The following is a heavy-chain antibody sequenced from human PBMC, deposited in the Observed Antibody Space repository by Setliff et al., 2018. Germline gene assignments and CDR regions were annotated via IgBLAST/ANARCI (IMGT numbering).Heavy chain of an antibody. CDR1: GFTFDDYP. CDR2: ISDNSGSI. V-gene: IGHV3-9*01. Sequence: GGSLRLSCAASGFTFDDYPMHWVRQAPGKGLEWVSGISDNSGSIAYADSVKGRFTISRDNAKNSLYLQMNSLRPEDTALYYCVKALSRSGSGCYAGLESWGQGTPVTVSS. D-gene: IGHD2-15*01. J-gene: IGHJ4*02. CDR3: VKALSRSGSGCYAGLES.